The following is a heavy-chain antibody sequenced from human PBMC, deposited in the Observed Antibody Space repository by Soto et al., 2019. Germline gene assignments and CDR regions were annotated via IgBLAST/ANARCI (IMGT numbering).Heavy chain of an antibody. CDR3: ARWAVVAAAGLDI. CDR2: IYSDGTT. V-gene: IGHV3-53*01. CDR1: GLTVSKNY. Sequence: GGSLRLSCVVSGLTVSKNYMSWVRQAPGKGLDWVSVIYSDGTTNYADSVKGRFTSSRDFSKNTLSLQMDSLRAEDTAVYFCARWAVVAAAGLDIWGQGTVVTVSS. D-gene: IGHD6-13*01. J-gene: IGHJ3*02.